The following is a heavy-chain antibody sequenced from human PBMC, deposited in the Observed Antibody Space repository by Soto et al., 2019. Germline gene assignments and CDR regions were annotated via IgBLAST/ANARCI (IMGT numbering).Heavy chain of an antibody. CDR1: GFTVSNNY. Sequence: EVQLVESGGGLIQHGGSLRLSCAVSGFTVSNNYMSWVRQAPGKGLEGVSVIYSGGYTAYGDSVKGRFTISRDNSKNTLFLQRNAGGAGGTAVYSCAAVPGGGGSLGQGTLVTVSS. CDR3: AAVPGGGGS. CDR2: IYSGGYT. D-gene: IGHD3-10*01. V-gene: IGHV3-53*01. J-gene: IGHJ5*02.